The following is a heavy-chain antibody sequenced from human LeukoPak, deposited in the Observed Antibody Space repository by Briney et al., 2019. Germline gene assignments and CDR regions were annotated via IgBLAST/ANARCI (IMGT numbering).Heavy chain of an antibody. CDR1: GGTFSSYA. CDR2: IIPILGIA. D-gene: IGHD6-6*01. CDR3: ARDSLVLPEP. Sequence: GASVKVSYKASGGTFSSYAISWVRQAPGQGLEWMGRIIPILGIANYAQKFQGRVTITADKSTSTAYMELSSLRSEDTAVYYCARDSLVLPEPWGQGTLVTVSS. J-gene: IGHJ5*02. V-gene: IGHV1-69*04.